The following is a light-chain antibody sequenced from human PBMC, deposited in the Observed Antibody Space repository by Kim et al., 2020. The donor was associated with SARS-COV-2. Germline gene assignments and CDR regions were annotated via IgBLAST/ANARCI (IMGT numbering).Light chain of an antibody. CDR1: SLRKYY. CDR3: NSQNTSHFVI. V-gene: IGLV3-19*01. CDR2: GKN. J-gene: IGLJ2*01. Sequence: SSELTQDPAVSVALGQTVRITCQGDSLRKYYATWYQQKPGQAPVLLISGKNNRPSGIPDRFSGSSSGNTASLTIAGAQAEDEADYYCNSQNTSHFVIFGGGTQLTVL.